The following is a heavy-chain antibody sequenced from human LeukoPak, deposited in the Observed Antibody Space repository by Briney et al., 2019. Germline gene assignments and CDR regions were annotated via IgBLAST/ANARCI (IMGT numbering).Heavy chain of an antibody. CDR3: ATTSQGAFDI. CDR2: ISWNSGSI. CDR1: GLNFDNYA. Sequence: GGPLRLSCAASGLNFDNYAMHWVRQAPGKGLEWVSGISWNSGSIDYADSVKGRFTVSRDNAKNSLYLQMNSLRAEDMALYYCATTSQGAFDIWGQGTMVTVSS. J-gene: IGHJ3*02. V-gene: IGHV3-9*03. D-gene: IGHD2-2*01.